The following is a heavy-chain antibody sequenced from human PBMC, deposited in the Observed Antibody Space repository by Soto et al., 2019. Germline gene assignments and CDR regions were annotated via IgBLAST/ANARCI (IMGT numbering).Heavy chain of an antibody. CDR3: ARPDWADWYFDL. D-gene: IGHD3-9*01. CDR1: GGSISSSSYY. CDR2: IYYSGST. J-gene: IGHJ2*01. Sequence: PSETLSLTCTVSGGSISSSSYYWGWIRQPPGKGLEWIGSIYYSGSTYYNPSLKSRVTISVDTSKNQFSLKLSSVTAADTAVYYCARPDWADWYFDLWGRGTLVTVSS. V-gene: IGHV4-39*01.